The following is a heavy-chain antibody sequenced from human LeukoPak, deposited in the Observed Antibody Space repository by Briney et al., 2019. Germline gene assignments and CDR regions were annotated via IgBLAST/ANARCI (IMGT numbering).Heavy chain of an antibody. CDR3: ARVLGGYNYYFDY. J-gene: IGHJ4*02. CDR1: FXSYA. CDR2: IIPIFGTA. D-gene: IGHD5-24*01. Sequence: FXSYAISXVRQAPGQGVEGMGGIIPIFGTANYAQKFQGRVTITTDESTSTAYMELSSLRSEDTAVYYCARVLGGYNYYFDYWGQGTLVTVSS. V-gene: IGHV1-69*05.